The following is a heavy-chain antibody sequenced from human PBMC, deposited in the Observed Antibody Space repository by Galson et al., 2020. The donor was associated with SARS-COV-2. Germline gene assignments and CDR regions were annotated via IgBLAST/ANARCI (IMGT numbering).Heavy chain of an antibody. CDR1: GYSFTSYW. Sequence: GETLKISCKGSGYSFTSYWIGWVRQMPGKGLEWMGIIYPGDSDTRYSPSFQGQVTISADKSISTAYLQWSSLKASDTAMYYCAKGEDYGSGSYYSGGDGMDVWGQGTTVTVSS. CDR3: AKGEDYGSGSYYSGGDGMDV. V-gene: IGHV5-51*01. J-gene: IGHJ6*02. D-gene: IGHD3-10*01. CDR2: IYPGDSDT.